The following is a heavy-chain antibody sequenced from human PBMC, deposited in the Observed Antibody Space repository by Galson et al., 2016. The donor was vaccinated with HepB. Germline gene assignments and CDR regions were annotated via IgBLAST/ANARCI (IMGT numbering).Heavy chain of an antibody. CDR1: GFTSEFTAEFSFGSYP. J-gene: IGHJ3*02. Sequence: SLRLSCAASGFTSEFTAEFSFGSYPMTWVRQAPGKGLEWVSTINSIGDFTHYADSVKGRFTISRANSKNTLYLQMNRLRADDTALYFCAREGYSSGHCGAFDIWGRGTVVAVSS. V-gene: IGHV3-23*01. CDR3: AREGYSSGHCGAFDI. D-gene: IGHD6-19*01. CDR2: INSIGDFT.